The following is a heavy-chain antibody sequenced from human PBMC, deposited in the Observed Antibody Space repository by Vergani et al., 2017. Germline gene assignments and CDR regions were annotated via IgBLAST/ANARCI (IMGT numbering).Heavy chain of an antibody. Sequence: QLQLQESGPGLVKPSETLSLTCTVSGGSISSSSYYWGWIRQPPGKGLEWIGSIYYSGSTYYNPSLKSRVTISVDTSKNQFSLKLSSVTAADTAVYYCARGGNSGTFDYWGQGTLVTVSS. CDR1: GGSISSSSYY. J-gene: IGHJ4*02. D-gene: IGHD4-23*01. CDR3: ARGGNSGTFDY. CDR2: IYYSGST. V-gene: IGHV4-39*07.